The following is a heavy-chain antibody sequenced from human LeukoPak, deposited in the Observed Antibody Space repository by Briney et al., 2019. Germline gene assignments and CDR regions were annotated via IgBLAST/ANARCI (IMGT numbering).Heavy chain of an antibody. CDR1: GFTVSSNY. J-gene: IGHJ3*02. Sequence: GGSLRLSCAASGFTVSSNYMSWVRQAPGKGLEWVSVIYSGGSTYYADSVKGRFTISRDNSKNTLYLQMNSLRAEDTAVYYCATSNSGYDSFFLAEKGDAFDIWGQGTMVTVSS. CDR3: ATSNSGYDSFFLAEKGDAFDI. CDR2: IYSGGST. V-gene: IGHV3-66*01. D-gene: IGHD5-12*01.